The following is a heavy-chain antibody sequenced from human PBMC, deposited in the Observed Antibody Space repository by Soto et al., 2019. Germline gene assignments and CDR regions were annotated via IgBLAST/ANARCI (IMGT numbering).Heavy chain of an antibody. Sequence: QVQLHESGPGLVTPSQTLSLTCTVSGASINSGDDYWSWVRQSPGKGLEWIGYIYHTGSTYYNPSXXSRINIAVDTSXXXFXXKLTSVTAADTALYYCTRLGITLARGPKIPKWFDPWGQGTLVTVSS. V-gene: IGHV4-30-4*01. CDR2: IYHTGST. D-gene: IGHD3-10*01. J-gene: IGHJ5*02. CDR3: TRLGITLARGPKIPKWFDP. CDR1: GASINSGDDY.